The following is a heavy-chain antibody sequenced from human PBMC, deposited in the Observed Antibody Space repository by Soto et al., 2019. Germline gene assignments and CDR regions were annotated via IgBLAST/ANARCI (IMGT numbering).Heavy chain of an antibody. V-gene: IGHV4-38-2*01. CDR1: GYSLTSGYH. D-gene: IGHD6-6*01. CDR3: VRVYGRSSCFFDS. CDR2: IYHSGTT. J-gene: IGHJ4*02. Sequence: SETLSLTCGVSGYSLTSGYHWGWIRQPPGKGLEWIGTIYHSGTTYYNPSLMSRVTMSVDTSKDQFSLKVTSATAADTAVYFCVRVYGRSSCFFDSWGQGTLVTVSS.